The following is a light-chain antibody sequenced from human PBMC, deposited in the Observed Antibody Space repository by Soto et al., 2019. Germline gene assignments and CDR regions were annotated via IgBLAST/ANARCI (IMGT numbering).Light chain of an antibody. CDR3: QQGGNWPLT. V-gene: IGKV3-11*01. CDR1: QSVSSH. CDR2: DAS. Sequence: EIVLTQSPATLSLSPGEGAIVSCRASQSVSSHLAWYQQKRGQAPRLLIYDASSRASGIPARFSGRGSGTDFTLTISYLEPEDFAIYYCQQGGNWPLTFGQGTRLEIK. J-gene: IGKJ5*01.